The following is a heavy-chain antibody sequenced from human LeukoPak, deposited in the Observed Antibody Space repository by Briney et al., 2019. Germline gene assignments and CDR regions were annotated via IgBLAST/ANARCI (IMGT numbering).Heavy chain of an antibody. V-gene: IGHV1-8*01. CDR3: ARTFRRGLRYFDWSPRGAFDI. D-gene: IGHD3-9*01. CDR2: MNPNRGNT. CDR1: VYTFTSYD. Sequence: GASVTVSFKASVYTFTSYDSNWVRQATGQGLEWMGWMNPNRGNTGYAQKFQGRVIMTRITSISTAYMELSSLRSEDTAVYYCARTFRRGLRYFDWSPRGAFDIWGQGTMVTVSS. J-gene: IGHJ3*02.